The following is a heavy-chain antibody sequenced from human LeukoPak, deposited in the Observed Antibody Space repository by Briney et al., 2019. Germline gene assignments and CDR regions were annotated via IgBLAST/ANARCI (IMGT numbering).Heavy chain of an antibody. J-gene: IGHJ6*03. CDR2: IYWDDDK. D-gene: IGHD6-13*01. Sequence: TLSLTCTVSGYSISSGYYWGWIRQPPGKALEWLALIYWDDDKRYSPSLKSRLTITKDTSKNQVVLTMTNMDPVDTATYYCAHTLRIAAAGWDPHYYYYMDVWGKGTTVTVSS. CDR1: GYSISSGYYW. V-gene: IGHV2-5*02. CDR3: AHTLRIAAAGWDPHYYYYMDV.